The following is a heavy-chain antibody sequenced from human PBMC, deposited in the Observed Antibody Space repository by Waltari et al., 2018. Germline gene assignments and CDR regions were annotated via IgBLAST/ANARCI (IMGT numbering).Heavy chain of an antibody. Sequence: QLQLQESGPGLVKPSETLSLTCTVSGGSVSSSTYYWGWLRQPPGKGLEWIGSINYGGSTYYNPSLKSRVTISVETSKNQFSLRLSSVTAADTAVYYCAREGFPYWGQGTLVTVSS. J-gene: IGHJ4*02. V-gene: IGHV4-39*07. CDR1: GGSVSSSTYY. CDR2: INYGGST. CDR3: AREGFPY.